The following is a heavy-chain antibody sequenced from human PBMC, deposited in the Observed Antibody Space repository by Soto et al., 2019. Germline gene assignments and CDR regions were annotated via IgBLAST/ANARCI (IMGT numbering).Heavy chain of an antibody. CDR2: IYYSGST. J-gene: IGHJ1*01. CDR3: AREAARLAMPSGH. V-gene: IGHV4-59*01. CDR1: GGSISSYY. D-gene: IGHD2-2*01. Sequence: QVQLQESGPGLVKPSETLSLTCTVSGGSISSYYWSWIRQPPGKGLEWIGYIYYSGSTDYNPSLKCPVNIPVDTSKNQFSLKLSSVTAADTGGYSSAREAARLAMPSGHWGQGTLGTVSS.